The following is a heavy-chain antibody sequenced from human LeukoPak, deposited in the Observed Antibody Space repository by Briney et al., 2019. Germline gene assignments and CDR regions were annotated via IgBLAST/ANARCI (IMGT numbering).Heavy chain of an antibody. J-gene: IGHJ3*02. D-gene: IGHD2-21*02. CDR2: ISGSGGST. Sequence: GGSLRLSCAASGFTFSSYAMSWVRQAPGKGLEWVSAISGSGGSTYYADSVKGRFTISRSNSKNTLYLQMNSLRAEDTAVYYCAKGGDGDDAFDIWGQGTMVTVSS. CDR3: AKGGDGDDAFDI. V-gene: IGHV3-23*01. CDR1: GFTFSSYA.